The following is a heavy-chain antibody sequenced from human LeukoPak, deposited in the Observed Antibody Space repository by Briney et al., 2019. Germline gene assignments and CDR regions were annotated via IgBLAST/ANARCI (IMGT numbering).Heavy chain of an antibody. V-gene: IGHV3-30*18. CDR3: AKIDRDGYNF. CDR1: GFTFSSYG. D-gene: IGHD5-24*01. Sequence: GGSLRLSCAASGFTFSSYGMHWVRQAPGKGLEWVAVISYDGSNKYYADSVKGRFTISRDNSKNTLYLQTNSLRAEDTAVYYCAKIDRDGYNFWGQGTLVTVSS. CDR2: ISYDGSNK. J-gene: IGHJ4*02.